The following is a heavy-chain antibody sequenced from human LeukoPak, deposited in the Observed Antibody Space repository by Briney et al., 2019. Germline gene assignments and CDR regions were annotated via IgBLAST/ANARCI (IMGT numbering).Heavy chain of an antibody. V-gene: IGHV1-69*04. CDR2: IIPILGIA. CDR1: GGTFSSYA. J-gene: IGHJ4*02. D-gene: IGHD3-3*01. CDR3: ATSEYYDFWSGPITY. Sequence: ASVKVSCKASGGTFSSYAISWVRQAPGQGLEWMGRIIPILGIANYAQKFQGRVTITADKSTSTVYMELSSLRSEDTAVYYCATSEYYDFWSGPITYWGQGTLVTVSS.